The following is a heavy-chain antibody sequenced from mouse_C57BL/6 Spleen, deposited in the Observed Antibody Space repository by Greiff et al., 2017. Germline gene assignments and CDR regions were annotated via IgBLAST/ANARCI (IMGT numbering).Heavy chain of an antibody. J-gene: IGHJ2*01. D-gene: IGHD2-4*01. CDR1: GYAFSSYW. CDR2: IYPGDGDT. CDR3: ARSYYDYVYVDY. Sequence: QVHVKQSGAELVKPGASVKISCKASGYAFSSYWMNWVKQRPGKGLEWIGQIYPGDGDTYYNGKFKGKATLTADKSSSTAYMHLNSLTSEDSAVYICARSYYDYVYVDYWGKGTTLTVSS. V-gene: IGHV1-80*01.